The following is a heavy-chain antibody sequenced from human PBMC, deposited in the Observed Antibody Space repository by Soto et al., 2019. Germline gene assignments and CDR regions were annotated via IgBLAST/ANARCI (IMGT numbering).Heavy chain of an antibody. V-gene: IGHV3-64D*08. Sequence: GGSLRLSCSASGFTFSSYAMHWVRQAPGKGLEYVSAISSNGGSTYYADSVKGRFTISGDNSKNTLYLQMSSLRAEDTAVYYCVKAPHSSWTGGLDYWGQGTLVTVSS. CDR3: VKAPHSSWTGGLDY. CDR1: GFTFSSYA. CDR2: ISSNGGST. D-gene: IGHD6-13*01. J-gene: IGHJ4*02.